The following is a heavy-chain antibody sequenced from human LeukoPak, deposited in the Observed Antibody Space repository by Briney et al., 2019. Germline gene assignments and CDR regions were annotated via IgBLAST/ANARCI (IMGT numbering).Heavy chain of an antibody. CDR3: ARDPPIRYFDWLPHYYYYGMDV. V-gene: IGHV1-18*04. J-gene: IGHJ6*04. CDR2: ISAYNGNT. CDR1: GYTFTSYG. Sequence: GASVKVSCKASGYTFTSYGISWVRQAPGQGLEWMGWISAYNGNTNYAQKLQRRVTMTTDTSTSTAYMELRSLRSDDTAVYYCARDPPIRYFDWLPHYYYYGMDVWGKGTTVTVSS. D-gene: IGHD3-9*01.